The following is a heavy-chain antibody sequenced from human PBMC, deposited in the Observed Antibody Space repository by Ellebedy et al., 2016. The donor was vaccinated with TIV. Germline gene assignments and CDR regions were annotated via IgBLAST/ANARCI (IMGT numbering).Heavy chain of an antibody. D-gene: IGHD2-2*01. J-gene: IGHJ6*02. V-gene: IGHV3-7*03. CDR1: GFTFSSYW. Sequence: PGGSLRLSCAASGFTFSSYWMNWVRQAPGKGLEWVANIKQDGSEKYYVDSVKGRFTISRDNAKNSLSLQMNSLRDEDTAVYYCARVCSSTSCSPGVWGQGTTVTVSS. CDR3: ARVCSSTSCSPGV. CDR2: IKQDGSEK.